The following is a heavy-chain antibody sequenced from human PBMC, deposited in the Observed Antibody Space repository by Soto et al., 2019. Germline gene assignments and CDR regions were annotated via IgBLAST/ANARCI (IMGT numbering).Heavy chain of an antibody. D-gene: IGHD3-10*01. Sequence: GGSLRLSCAASGFTFSGFWMSWVRQAPGKGLEWVANVKKDGSEINYADSVKGRFTISRDNGKWSLYLLMNNVRVEDTAVYYCVRGLGWFDPWGQGTLVTVSS. CDR2: VKKDGSEI. CDR3: VRGLGWFDP. J-gene: IGHJ5*02. CDR1: GFTFSGFW. V-gene: IGHV3-7*01.